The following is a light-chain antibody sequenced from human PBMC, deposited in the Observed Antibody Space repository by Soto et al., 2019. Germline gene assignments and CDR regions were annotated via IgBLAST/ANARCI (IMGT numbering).Light chain of an antibody. CDR3: KQTYNWKFI. CDR2: AAS. V-gene: IGKV1-39*01. Sequence: DIQMTQSPSSLSASVGDRVTITCRASQNISRYLNWYQQKPGKAPKLLIYAASTLQSGVPSRFSVSESGTDFTLTISSLQPGDFVTYYCKQTYNWKFIFGPGNKVDT. J-gene: IGKJ3*01. CDR1: QNISRY.